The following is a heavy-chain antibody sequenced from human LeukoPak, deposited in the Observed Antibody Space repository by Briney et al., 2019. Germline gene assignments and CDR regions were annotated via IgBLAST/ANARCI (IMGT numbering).Heavy chain of an antibody. Sequence: ASVKVSCKASGYTFNGHYMHWVRQAPGQGLEWMGWITPFNGNTNYAQKFQDRVTITRDRSMSTAYMELSSLRSEDTAMYYCASGQQLAPFDYWGQGTLVTVSS. CDR3: ASGQQLAPFDY. CDR1: GYTFNGHY. J-gene: IGHJ4*02. V-gene: IGHV1-45*02. D-gene: IGHD6-13*01. CDR2: ITPFNGNT.